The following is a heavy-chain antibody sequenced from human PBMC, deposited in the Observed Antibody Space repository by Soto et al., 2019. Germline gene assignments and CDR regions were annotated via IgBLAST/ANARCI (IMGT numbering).Heavy chain of an antibody. Sequence: QVQLEQSGAEVKKPGASVKVSCKTSGYTFTSYTLHWVRQAPGQGLEWMGWINAGNGREKYSQRFQDRVSLSTDKSAPPAYMEWRSLRSEDTAVYYWARGGGWVGEASFDSWGQGTQVTVSS. D-gene: IGHD3-10*01. V-gene: IGHV1-3*01. J-gene: IGHJ4*02. CDR2: INAGNGRE. CDR1: GYTFTSYT. CDR3: ARGGGWVGEASFDS.